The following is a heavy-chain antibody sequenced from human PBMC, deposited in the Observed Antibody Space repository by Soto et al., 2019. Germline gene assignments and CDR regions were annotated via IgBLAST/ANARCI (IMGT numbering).Heavy chain of an antibody. CDR1: GYTFTGYY. D-gene: IGHD4-17*01. J-gene: IGHJ3*02. CDR2: INPNSGGT. CDR3: ARMTTVTNAFDI. Sequence: ASVKVSCKASGYTFTGYYMHWVRQAPGQGLEWMGWINPNSGGTNYAQKFQGWVTVTRDTSISTAYMELSRLRSDDTAVYYCARMTTVTNAFDIWGQGTMVTVSS. V-gene: IGHV1-2*04.